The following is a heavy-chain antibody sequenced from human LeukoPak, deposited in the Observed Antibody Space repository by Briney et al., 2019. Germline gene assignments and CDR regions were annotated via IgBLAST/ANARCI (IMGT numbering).Heavy chain of an antibody. CDR1: VYTFTSYY. J-gene: IGHJ6*03. V-gene: IGHV1-2*02. Sequence: ASVTLSCKASVYTFTSYYIHWLRQAPRQALEWMGWINPNSGGTNYEQKFQGRITMTRDTSISTAYMQLSGLRSDDTAVYYCARDLASSLWATVTYYYYMDVWGKGTTVTVSS. D-gene: IGHD4-17*01. CDR2: INPNSGGT. CDR3: ARDLASSLWATVTYYYYMDV.